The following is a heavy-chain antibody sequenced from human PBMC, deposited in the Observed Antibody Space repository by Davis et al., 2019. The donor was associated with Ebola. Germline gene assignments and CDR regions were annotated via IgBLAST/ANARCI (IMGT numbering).Heavy chain of an antibody. Sequence: SETLSLTCAVYGGSFSGYYWSWIRQPPGKGLEWIGEINHSGSTNYNPSLKSRVTISVDTSKNQFSLKLSSVTAADTAVYYCARGMSGYWGQGTLVTVSS. CDR1: GGSFSGYY. CDR3: ARGMSGY. V-gene: IGHV4-34*01. J-gene: IGHJ4*02. D-gene: IGHD3-10*01. CDR2: INHSGST.